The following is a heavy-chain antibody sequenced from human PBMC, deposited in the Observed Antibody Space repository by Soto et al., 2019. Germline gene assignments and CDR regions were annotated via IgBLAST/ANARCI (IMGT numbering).Heavy chain of an antibody. CDR2: ISGDGGST. J-gene: IGHJ3*02. Sequence: GGSLRLSCAASGFTFDDYAMHWVRQAPGKGLEWVSLISGDGGSTYYADSVKGRFTISRDNSKNSLYLQMNSLRTEDTALYYCARGRPDDYPFDIWGQGTMVTVSS. V-gene: IGHV3-43*02. CDR3: ARGRPDDYPFDI. CDR1: GFTFDDYA. D-gene: IGHD3-16*01.